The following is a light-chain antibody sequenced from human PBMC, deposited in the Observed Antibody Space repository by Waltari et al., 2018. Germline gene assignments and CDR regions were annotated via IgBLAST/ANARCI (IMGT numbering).Light chain of an antibody. Sequence: DIQMTQSPSSLSASVGDRVTITCRASQSISSYLNWYQQKPGKAPKLLIDAASSLQSGVPSRFSGSGSGTDFTLTISSLQPEYFATYYCQQSYTSWTFGQGTKVEIK. CDR2: AAS. V-gene: IGKV1-39*01. J-gene: IGKJ1*01. CDR3: QQSYTSWT. CDR1: QSISSY.